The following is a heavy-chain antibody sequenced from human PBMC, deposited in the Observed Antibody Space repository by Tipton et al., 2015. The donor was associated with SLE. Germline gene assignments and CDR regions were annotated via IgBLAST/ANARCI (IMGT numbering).Heavy chain of an antibody. J-gene: IGHJ4*02. CDR1: GGSLSSDSYY. CDR2: IHYSGST. CDR3: ARYTRADYSTSSSDFHH. V-gene: IGHV4-61*01. Sequence: TLSLTCTVSGGSLSSDSYYWSWIRQAPGKGLEWFGYIHYSGSTRYNPSLESRVTMSVDTSKNQFSLKLRSVSAADTAVYYCARYTRADYSTSSSDFHHLGQGTLVTVSS. D-gene: IGHD4-11*01.